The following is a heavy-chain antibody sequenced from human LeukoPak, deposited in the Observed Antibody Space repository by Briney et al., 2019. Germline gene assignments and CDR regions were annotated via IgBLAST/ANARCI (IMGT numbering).Heavy chain of an antibody. D-gene: IGHD1-1*01. CDR1: GESFDGFY. Sequence: SETLSLTCAVYGESFDGFYWNWIRQFPGKGPEWLGEVNYGGTSDYNPALESRVDISADPSKRQFSLKLTSVTASDTAVYYCAVRLTTSRLATATTWFDPWGQGTLVSVSS. CDR3: AVRLTTSRLATATTWFDP. V-gene: IGHV4-34*01. J-gene: IGHJ5*02. CDR2: VNYGGTS.